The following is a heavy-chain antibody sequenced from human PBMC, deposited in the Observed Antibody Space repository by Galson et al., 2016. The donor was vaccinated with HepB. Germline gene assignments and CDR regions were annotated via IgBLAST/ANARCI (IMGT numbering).Heavy chain of an antibody. CDR3: ARDGGQQVVRWERLRKVYYYYPMDV. D-gene: IGHD6-13*01. J-gene: IGHJ6*02. CDR2: IGSGSTTI. V-gene: IGHV3-48*02. CDR1: GFTFSTYS. Sequence: SLRLSCAVSGFTFSTYSMNWVRQAPGKGLEWVSYIGSGSTTIYYADSVKGRFTISRDNAKNSLYLQINSLRDDDTAVYYCARDGGQQVVRWERLRKVYYYYPMDVWGQGTTVTVSS.